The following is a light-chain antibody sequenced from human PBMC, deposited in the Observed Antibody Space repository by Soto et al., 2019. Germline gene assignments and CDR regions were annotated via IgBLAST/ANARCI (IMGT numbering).Light chain of an antibody. CDR1: QGISSY. Sequence: AIRMTQSPSSFSASTGDRVTITCRASQGISSYLAWYQQKPGKAPKLLIYAASTLQSGVPSRLSGSGSGTDFTLTISCLQSEDFATYYCQQYYSYLVTFGPGTKVDIK. CDR3: QQYYSYLVT. V-gene: IGKV1-8*01. J-gene: IGKJ3*01. CDR2: AAS.